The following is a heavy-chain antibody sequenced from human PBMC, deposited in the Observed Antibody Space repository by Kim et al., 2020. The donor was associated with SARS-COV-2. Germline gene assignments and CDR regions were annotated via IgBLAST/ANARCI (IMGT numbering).Heavy chain of an antibody. Sequence: GGSLRLSCVASGVTFTNYLMTWVRQAPGRGLEWVALIDQGGSETFYANSVKGRFTISRDNAKNSVYLQMHRLKVEDTAVYYCAREPFARPWDYWGQGSLVAVSS. V-gene: IGHV3-7*03. CDR3: AREPFARPWDY. J-gene: IGHJ4*02. CDR1: GVTFTNYL. CDR2: IDQGGSET.